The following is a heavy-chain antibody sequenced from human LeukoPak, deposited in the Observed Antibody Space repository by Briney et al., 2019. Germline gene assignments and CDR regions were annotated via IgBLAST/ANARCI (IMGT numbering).Heavy chain of an antibody. CDR3: ARRKGYYDILTGYGWFDP. CDR1: GGSISSSSYY. D-gene: IGHD3-9*01. V-gene: IGHV4-39*01. CDR2: IYYSGST. Sequence: SETLSLTCTVSGGSISSSSYYWGWIRQPPGKGLEWIGSIYYSGSTYYNPSLKSRVTISVDTSKNQFSLKLSSVTAADTAVYYCARRKGYYDILTGYGWFDPWGQGTLVTVSS. J-gene: IGHJ5*02.